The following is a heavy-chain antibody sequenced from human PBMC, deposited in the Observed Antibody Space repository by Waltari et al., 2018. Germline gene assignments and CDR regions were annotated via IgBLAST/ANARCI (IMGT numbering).Heavy chain of an antibody. CDR1: GFTFSSYA. CDR2: ISGSGGCT. J-gene: IGHJ4*02. D-gene: IGHD3-10*01. CDR3: AKEDPEYYYGSGVFDY. V-gene: IGHV3-23*01. Sequence: EVQLLESGGGLVQPGGSLRLSCAASGFTFSSYAMSWVRQAPGKGLEWVSAISGSGGCTYYPDSVKGRVTIARDNSKNTLYRQMNSRRAEDTAVYYCAKEDPEYYYGSGVFDYWGQGTLVTVSS.